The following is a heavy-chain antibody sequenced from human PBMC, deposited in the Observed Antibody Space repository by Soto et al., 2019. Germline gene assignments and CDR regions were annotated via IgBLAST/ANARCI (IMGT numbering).Heavy chain of an antibody. CDR1: GFTFSSYA. Sequence: PGGSLRLSCAASGFTFSSYAMHWVRQAPGKGLEWVAVISYDGSNKYYADSVKGRFTISRDNSKNTLYLQMNSLRAEDTAVYYCARDRMAVAGDYYYYGMDVWGQGTTVTVSS. V-gene: IGHV3-30-3*01. D-gene: IGHD6-19*01. CDR3: ARDRMAVAGDYYYYGMDV. J-gene: IGHJ6*02. CDR2: ISYDGSNK.